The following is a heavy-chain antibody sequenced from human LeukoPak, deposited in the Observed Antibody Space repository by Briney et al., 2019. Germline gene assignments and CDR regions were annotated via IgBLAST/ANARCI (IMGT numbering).Heavy chain of an antibody. CDR1: GGSISSHY. CDR3: ARAFDHGDYYFDY. CDR2: IYYSGST. D-gene: IGHD4-17*01. J-gene: IGHJ4*02. Sequence: SETLSLTCTVSGGSISSHYWSWIRQPPGKGLEWIGYIYYSGSTNYNPTLKSRVTISVDTSKNQFSLKLSSVSAADTAVYYCARAFDHGDYYFDYSGQGTLVTVSS. V-gene: IGHV4-59*11.